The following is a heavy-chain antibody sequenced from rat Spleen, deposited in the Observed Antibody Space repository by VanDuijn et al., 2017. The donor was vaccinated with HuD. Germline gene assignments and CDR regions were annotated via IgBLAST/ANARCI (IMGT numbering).Heavy chain of an antibody. CDR3: ARHPDYSNYFDY. CDR1: GFTFSDYY. V-gene: IGHV5-29*01. Sequence: EVQLVESDGGLVQPGRSLKLSCAASGFTFSDYYMAWVRQAPTKGLEWVATISYDGSNTYYRDSVKGRFTISRDNAKSTLYLQMDSLRSEDTATYYCARHPDYSNYFDYWGQGVMVTVSS. D-gene: IGHD1-1*01. J-gene: IGHJ2*01. CDR2: ISYDGSNT.